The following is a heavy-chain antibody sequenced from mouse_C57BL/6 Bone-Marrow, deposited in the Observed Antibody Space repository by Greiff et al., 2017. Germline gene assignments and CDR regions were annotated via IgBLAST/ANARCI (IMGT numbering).Heavy chain of an antibody. CDR2: IHPNSGST. CDR3: ARYYGSSLWYFDV. V-gene: IGHV1-64*01. Sequence: VQLHQPGAELVKPGASVKLSCKASGYTFTSYWMHWVKQRPGQGLEWIGMIHPNSGSTNYNEKFKSKATLTVDKSSSTAYMQLSSLTSEDSAVYYCARYYGSSLWYFDVWGTGTTVTVSS. CDR1: GYTFTSYW. J-gene: IGHJ1*03. D-gene: IGHD1-1*01.